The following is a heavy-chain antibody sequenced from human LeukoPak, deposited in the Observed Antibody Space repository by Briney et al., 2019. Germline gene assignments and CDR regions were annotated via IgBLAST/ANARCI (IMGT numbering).Heavy chain of an antibody. CDR2: ISGSGGST. CDR3: ATPRGTYSSSWYSFRYFDY. V-gene: IGHV3-23*01. D-gene: IGHD6-13*01. J-gene: IGHJ4*02. Sequence: GGSLRLSCAASGFTFSSYAMSWVRQAPGKGLEWVSAISGSGGSTYYADSVKGRCTISRDNSKNTLYLQMNSLRAEDTAVYYCATPRGTYSSSWYSFRYFDYWGQGTLVTVSS. CDR1: GFTFSSYA.